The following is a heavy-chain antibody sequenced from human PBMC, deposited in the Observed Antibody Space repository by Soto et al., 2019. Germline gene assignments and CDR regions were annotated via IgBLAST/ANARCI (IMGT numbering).Heavy chain of an antibody. V-gene: IGHV3-49*04. D-gene: IGHD1-1*01. Sequence: PGGSLRLSCTASGFTFGDYAMSWVRPAPGKGLEWVGFIRSKAYGGTTEYAASVKGRFTISREDSKSIAYLQMNSLKTEDKAVYSCTPRYNWKLTNIYWYFDLRGRGTLVTVSS. CDR3: TPRYNWKLTNIYWYFDL. J-gene: IGHJ2*01. CDR2: IRSKAYGGTT. CDR1: GFTFGDYA.